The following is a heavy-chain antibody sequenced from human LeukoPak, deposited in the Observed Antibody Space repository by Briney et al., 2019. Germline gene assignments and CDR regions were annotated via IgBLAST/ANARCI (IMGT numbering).Heavy chain of an antibody. Sequence: PGGSLRLSCAASGFTFSSYWMSWVRQAPGKGLEWVANIKQDGSEKYYVDSVKGRFTISRDNAKNSLYLQMNSLRAEDTAVYYCARAIATDPSRHAFDIWGQGTMVTVSS. V-gene: IGHV3-7*01. J-gene: IGHJ3*02. CDR1: GFTFSSYW. D-gene: IGHD1-1*01. CDR2: IKQDGSEK. CDR3: ARAIATDPSRHAFDI.